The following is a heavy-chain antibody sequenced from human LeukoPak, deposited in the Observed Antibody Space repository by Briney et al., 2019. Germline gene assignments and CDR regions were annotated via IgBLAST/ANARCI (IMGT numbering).Heavy chain of an antibody. D-gene: IGHD3-22*01. CDR3: AKAPSYDSSGFGY. Sequence: GGSLRLPCAASGFTFSSYAMSWVRQAPGKRLEWVSAISGSGGSTYYADSVKGRFTISRDNSKNTLYLQMNSLRAEDTAVYYCAKAPSYDSSGFGYWGQGTLVTVSS. V-gene: IGHV3-23*01. J-gene: IGHJ4*02. CDR2: ISGSGGST. CDR1: GFTFSSYA.